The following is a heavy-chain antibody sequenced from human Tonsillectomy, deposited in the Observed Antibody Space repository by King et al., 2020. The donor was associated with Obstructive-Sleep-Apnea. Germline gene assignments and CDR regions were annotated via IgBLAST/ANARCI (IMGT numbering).Heavy chain of an antibody. Sequence: QLVQSGAEVKKPGSSVKVSCKASGGTFSSYAISWVRQAPGQGLEWMGGIIPIFGTANYAQKFQGRVTITADESTSTAYMELSSLRSEDTAVYYCARDTRAYYYDSSGRYDDYWGQGTLVTVSS. CDR1: GGTFSSYA. V-gene: IGHV1-69*01. CDR2: IIPIFGTA. CDR3: ARDTRAYYYDSSGRYDDY. J-gene: IGHJ4*02. D-gene: IGHD3-22*01.